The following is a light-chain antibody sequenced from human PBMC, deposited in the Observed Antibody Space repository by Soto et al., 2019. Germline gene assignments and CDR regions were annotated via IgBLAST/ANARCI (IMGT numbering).Light chain of an antibody. CDR1: SGDVGGYNY. CDR3: SSYTSSSTLV. CDR2: DVS. J-gene: IGLJ1*01. V-gene: IGLV2-14*01. Sequence: LTQPASVSGSPGQSITISCTGTSGDVGGYNYVSWYQQHPGKAPKLMIYDVSNRPSGVSNRFSGSKSGNTASLTISGLQAEDEADYYCSSYTSSSTLVFGTGTKVTV.